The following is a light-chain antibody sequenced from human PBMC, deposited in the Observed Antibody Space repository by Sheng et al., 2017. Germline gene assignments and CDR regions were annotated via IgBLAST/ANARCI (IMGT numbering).Light chain of an antibody. Sequence: ETVMTQSPVTLSVSPGERATLSCRASQTIRSNLAWYQQKPGQAPRLLMYDTSTRATGIPARFSGSGSGTDLTLTISSLEPEDFAVYYCQQRANWPLTFGGGTKVEIK. CDR1: QTIRSN. CDR2: DTS. CDR3: QQRANWPLT. V-gene: IGKV3-11*01. J-gene: IGKJ4*01.